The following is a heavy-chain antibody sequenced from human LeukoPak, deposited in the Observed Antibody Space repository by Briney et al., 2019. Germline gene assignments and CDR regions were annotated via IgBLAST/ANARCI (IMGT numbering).Heavy chain of an antibody. Sequence: GGSLRLSCAASEFTFSTYAMSWVRQAPGKGLEWVSLIGGSDGRTRYADSVKGRFTISRDNSKNTLYLEMNSLRAEDTAVCYCAKDSSSYDWGYMDVWGKGTTVTISS. CDR2: IGGSDGRT. CDR3: AKDSSSYDWGYMDV. CDR1: EFTFSTYA. J-gene: IGHJ6*03. V-gene: IGHV3-23*01. D-gene: IGHD3-22*01.